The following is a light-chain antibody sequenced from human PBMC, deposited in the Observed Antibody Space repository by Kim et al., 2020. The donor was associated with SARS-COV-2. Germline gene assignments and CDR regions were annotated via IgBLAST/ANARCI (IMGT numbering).Light chain of an antibody. V-gene: IGLV1-40*01. Sequence: QGVTISCTGSNSNIGAGYDGHWYQQLPGTAPKLLIYGNSNRPSGVPDRFSGSKSGTSASLAITGLQAEDEADYYCQSYDSSLGYVFGTGTKVTVL. J-gene: IGLJ1*01. CDR3: QSYDSSLGYV. CDR2: GNS. CDR1: NSNIGAGYD.